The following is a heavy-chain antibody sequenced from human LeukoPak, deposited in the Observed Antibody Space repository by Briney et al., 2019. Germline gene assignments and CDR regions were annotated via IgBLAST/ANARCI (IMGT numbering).Heavy chain of an antibody. V-gene: IGHV4-34*01. D-gene: IGHD5-18*01. CDR2: INHSGST. Sequence: SETLSLTCAVYGGSFSGYYWSWIRQPPGKGLEWIGEINHSGSTNYNPSLKSRVTISVDTSKNQFSLKLSSVTAADTAVYYCARGPDTAMVTYWGQGTLVTVSS. CDR1: GGSFSGYY. CDR3: ARGPDTAMVTY. J-gene: IGHJ4*02.